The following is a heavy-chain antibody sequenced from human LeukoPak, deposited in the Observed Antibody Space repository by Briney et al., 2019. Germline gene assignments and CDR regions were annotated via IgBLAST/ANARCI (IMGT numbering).Heavy chain of an antibody. CDR3: ARGLVLATDDAFDI. V-gene: IGHV4-59*01. J-gene: IGHJ3*02. CDR1: GASIRSYF. Sequence: SETLSLTCSVSGASIRSYFWSWIRQSPGKGLEWNDISNFNPSFESRVTILVDRSKSQFSLKLRSVTAADTAVYYCARGLVLATDDAFDIWGPGTMVTVSS. D-gene: IGHD5-12*01. CDR2: IS.